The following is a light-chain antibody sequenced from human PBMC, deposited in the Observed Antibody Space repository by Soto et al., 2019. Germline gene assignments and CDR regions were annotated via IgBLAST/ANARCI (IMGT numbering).Light chain of an antibody. CDR2: TAS. V-gene: IGKV1-39*01. J-gene: IGKJ4*01. CDR3: QQSYGIPPVT. CDR1: QSIGTY. Sequence: DIQMTQSPSSLSASVGDRVTITCRASQSIGTYLHWYQQHPGKAPKLLIYTASNLESGVPSRFSGSGSGTDFTLTISSLQPEDFATYYCQQSYGIPPVTFGGGTKVEIK.